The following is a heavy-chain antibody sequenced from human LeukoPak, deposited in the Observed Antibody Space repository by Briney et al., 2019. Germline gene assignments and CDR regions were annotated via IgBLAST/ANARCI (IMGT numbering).Heavy chain of an antibody. J-gene: IGHJ3*02. V-gene: IGHV1-8*02. CDR2: MNPNSGNT. CDR1: GYTFTGYY. Sequence: GASVKVSCTASGYTFTGYYMHWVRQAPGQGLEWMGWMNPNSGNTGYAQKFQGRVTMTRNTSISTAYMELSSLRSEDTAVYYCASTDVDTAMVGAFDIWGQGTMVTVSS. CDR3: ASTDVDTAMVGAFDI. D-gene: IGHD5-18*01.